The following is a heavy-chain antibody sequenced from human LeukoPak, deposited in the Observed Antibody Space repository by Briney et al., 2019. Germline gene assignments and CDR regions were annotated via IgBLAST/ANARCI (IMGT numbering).Heavy chain of an antibody. CDR3: ARDFGGGYSYGYGMDV. J-gene: IGHJ6*02. Sequence: PSETLSLTCTVSGGSISSSSYYWGWIRQPPGKGLEWIGSIYYSGSTYYNPSLKSRVTISVDTSKNQFSLKLSSVTAADTAVDYCARDFGGGYSYGYGMDVWGQGTTVTVSS. CDR2: IYYSGST. CDR1: GGSISSSSYY. D-gene: IGHD5-18*01. V-gene: IGHV4-39*07.